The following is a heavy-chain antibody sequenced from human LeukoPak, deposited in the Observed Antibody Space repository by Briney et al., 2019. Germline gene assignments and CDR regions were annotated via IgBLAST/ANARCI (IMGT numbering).Heavy chain of an antibody. CDR1: GFTFSSYG. Sequence: GGSLRLSXAASGFTFSSYGMHWVRQAPGKGLEWVAVIWYDGSNKYYADSVKGRFTISRDNSKNTLYLQMNSLRAEDTAVYYCAKDYADTAMVVPPDYWGQGTLVTVSS. CDR3: AKDYADTAMVVPPDY. D-gene: IGHD5-18*01. CDR2: IWYDGSNK. V-gene: IGHV3-33*06. J-gene: IGHJ4*02.